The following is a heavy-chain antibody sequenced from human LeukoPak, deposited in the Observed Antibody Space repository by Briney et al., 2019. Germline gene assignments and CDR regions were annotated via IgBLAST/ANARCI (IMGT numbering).Heavy chain of an antibody. J-gene: IGHJ4*02. CDR2: LHSDGSNT. D-gene: IGHD6-13*01. CDR1: GFTFSSYG. Sequence: GRSLRLSCAASGFTFSSYGVHWVRQAPGKGLVWVSRLHSDGSNTTYADSVKGRFTISRDNAKNTLYLQMNSLRAEDTAVYYCARLSGYSSIDYWGQGALVTVSS. V-gene: IGHV3-74*01. CDR3: ARLSGYSSIDY.